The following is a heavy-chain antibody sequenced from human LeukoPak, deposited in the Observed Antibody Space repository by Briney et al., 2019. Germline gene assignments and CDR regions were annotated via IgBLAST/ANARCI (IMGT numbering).Heavy chain of an antibody. Sequence: PGGSLRLSCAASGFTFNTYGMSWVRQAPGKGLEWVSAISGSGGSTYYADSVKGRFTISRDNSKNTLYLQMNSLRAEDTAVYYCAKAENYYYDSSGYLDYWGQGTLVTVSS. V-gene: IGHV3-23*01. J-gene: IGHJ4*02. CDR2: ISGSGGST. CDR3: AKAENYYYDSSGYLDY. CDR1: GFTFNTYG. D-gene: IGHD3-22*01.